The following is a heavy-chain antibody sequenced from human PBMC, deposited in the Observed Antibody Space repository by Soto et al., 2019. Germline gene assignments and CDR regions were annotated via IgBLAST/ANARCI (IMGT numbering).Heavy chain of an antibody. CDR1: VYTLNELS. CDR3: ATARGGYSSSAELDY. CDR2: CDPEDGET. V-gene: IGHV1-24*01. Sequence: ASVKVSCKVSVYTLNELSMQWVRQAHRKGLEGLGGCDPEDGETIYAQKFQGRVTMTEDTSTDTAYMELSSLRSEDTAVYYCATARGGYSSSAELDYWGQGTLVTVSS. D-gene: IGHD6-6*01. J-gene: IGHJ4*02.